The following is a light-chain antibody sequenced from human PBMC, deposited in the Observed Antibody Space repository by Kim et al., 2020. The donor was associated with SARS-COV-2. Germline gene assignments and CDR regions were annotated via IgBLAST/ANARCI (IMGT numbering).Light chain of an antibody. J-gene: IGLJ2*01. Sequence: SYELIQPPSVSVSPGQTATIPCSGDRLGNKYACWYQQKPGQSPVLVLYQDTKRPSGIPERFSGSNSGNTATLTISGTQAMDEADYYCQAWDTTTVVFGGG. V-gene: IGLV3-1*01. CDR3: QAWDTTTVV. CDR2: QDT. CDR1: RLGNKY.